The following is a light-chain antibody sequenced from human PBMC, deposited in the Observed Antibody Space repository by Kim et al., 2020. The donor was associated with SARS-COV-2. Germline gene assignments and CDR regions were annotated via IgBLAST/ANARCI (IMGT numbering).Light chain of an antibody. V-gene: IGLV6-57*02. CDR3: QSYDSSNHWV. Sequence: KAVNRCCTGSRGSIASNHVQWYQQRPGSAPTTVIYEDNQRPSGVPDRFSGSIDSSSNSASLTISGLKTEDEADYYCQSYDSSNHWVFGGGTQLTVL. J-gene: IGLJ3*02. CDR1: RGSIASNH. CDR2: EDN.